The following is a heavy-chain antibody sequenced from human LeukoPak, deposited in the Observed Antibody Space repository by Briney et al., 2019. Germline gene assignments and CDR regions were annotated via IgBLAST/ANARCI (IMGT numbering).Heavy chain of an antibody. D-gene: IGHD3-10*01. J-gene: IGHJ5*02. CDR3: ARAPSMVRGVIS. CDR1: GFTFSSYE. Sequence: PGGSLRLSCAASGFTFSSYEMNWVRQAPGKGLEWVSYISSSGSTIYYADSVKGRFTISRDNAKNSLYLQMNSLRAEDTAVYYCARAPSMVRGVISWGQGTLVTVSS. CDR2: ISSSGSTI. V-gene: IGHV3-48*03.